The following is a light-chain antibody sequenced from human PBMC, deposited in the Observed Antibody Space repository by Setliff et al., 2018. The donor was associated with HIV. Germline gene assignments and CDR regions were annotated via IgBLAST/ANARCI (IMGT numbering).Light chain of an antibody. Sequence: DIQMTQSPSTLSASVGDRVNISCRASQTINNWLAWYQQRPGKTPKLLIYKASTLETGVPSRFSGSGSGTEFTLTINSLQPDDFVIYHCQQYQTYPLSFGGGTKVDIK. CDR3: QQYQTYPLS. CDR1: QTINNW. CDR2: KAS. V-gene: IGKV1-5*03. J-gene: IGKJ4*01.